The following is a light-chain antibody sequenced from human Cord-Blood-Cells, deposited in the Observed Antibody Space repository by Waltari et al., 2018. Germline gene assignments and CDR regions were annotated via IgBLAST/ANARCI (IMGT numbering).Light chain of an antibody. CDR1: SSDVGGYNY. Sequence: QSALTQPASGSGSPGQSITISCTGTSSDVGGYNYVPWYQQHPGKAPKLMIYDVSNRPSGVSNRFSGSKSGNTASLTISGLQAEDEADYYCSSYTSSSTVVFGGGTKLTVL. J-gene: IGLJ2*01. V-gene: IGLV2-14*01. CDR2: DVS. CDR3: SSYTSSSTVV.